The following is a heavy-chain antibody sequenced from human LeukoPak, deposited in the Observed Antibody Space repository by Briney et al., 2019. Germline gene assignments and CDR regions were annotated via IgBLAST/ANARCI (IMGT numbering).Heavy chain of an antibody. CDR1: GGSFRGYY. CDR2: INHSGST. V-gene: IGHV4-34*01. J-gene: IGHJ6*03. Sequence: SETLSLTCAVYGGSFRGYYWSWIRQPPGKGLEWIGEINHSGSTNYNPSLKSRVTISVGSSKSQFSLRLSSVTAADTTVYYCARGGGAYYMDVWGKGTTVTVSS. CDR3: ARGGGAYYMDV. D-gene: IGHD4-23*01.